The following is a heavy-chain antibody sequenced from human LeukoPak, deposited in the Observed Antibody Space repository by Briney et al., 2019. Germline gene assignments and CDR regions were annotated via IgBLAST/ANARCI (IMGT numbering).Heavy chain of an antibody. CDR3: VKDYSTIAAAANPLFDY. D-gene: IGHD6-13*01. V-gene: IGHV3-48*03. J-gene: IGHJ4*02. CDR1: RFTFSSYE. CDR2: ISNSGLTI. Sequence: PGGSLRLSCAASRFTFSSYEMNWVRQAPGKGLEWVSYISNSGLTIYYADSVKGRFTISRDNSKNTLYLQMHSLRAEDTAVYYCVKDYSTIAAAANPLFDYWGQGALVTVSS.